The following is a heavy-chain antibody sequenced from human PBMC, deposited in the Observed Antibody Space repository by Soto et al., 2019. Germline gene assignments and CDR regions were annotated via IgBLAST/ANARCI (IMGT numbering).Heavy chain of an antibody. V-gene: IGHV3-23*01. Sequence: VQLMESGGGLVQPGGSKRLSCAASGFTFSTYAMNWVRQAPGKGLEWVSTISVSGDTTYYADSVKGRFTISRDNSKNTLYLQMNSLRAEDTAMYYCATRHLPYCSGGTCNPFDFWGQGALVTVSS. CDR2: ISVSGDTT. CDR1: GFTFSTYA. J-gene: IGHJ4*02. CDR3: ATRHLPYCSGGTCNPFDF. D-gene: IGHD2-15*01.